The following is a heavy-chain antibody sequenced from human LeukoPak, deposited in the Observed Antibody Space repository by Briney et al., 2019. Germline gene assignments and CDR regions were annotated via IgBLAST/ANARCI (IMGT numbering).Heavy chain of an antibody. D-gene: IGHD6-19*01. Sequence: SETLPLTCTVSGGSISSYYWSWIRQPPGKGLEWIGYIYYGGSTNYNPSLKSRVTISVDTSKNQFSLKLSSVTAADTAVYYCARGQWLDRFDYWGQGTLVTVSS. V-gene: IGHV4-59*01. CDR2: IYYGGST. CDR1: GGSISSYY. J-gene: IGHJ4*02. CDR3: ARGQWLDRFDY.